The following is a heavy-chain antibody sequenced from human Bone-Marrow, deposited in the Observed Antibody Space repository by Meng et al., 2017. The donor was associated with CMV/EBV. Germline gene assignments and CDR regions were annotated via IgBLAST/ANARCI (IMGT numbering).Heavy chain of an antibody. D-gene: IGHD2-2*01. V-gene: IGHV3-48*04. J-gene: IGHJ5*02. CDR2: ISSSISTT. CDR3: ARTGYCSSTSCRRRWFDP. Sequence: GESLKISCAASGFTFSSYAMNWVRQAPGKGLEWVSYISSSISTTYYADSVKGRFTISRDNAKNSLYLQMNSLRAEDTAVYYCARTGYCSSTSCRRRWFDPWGQGTLVTVSS. CDR1: GFTFSSYA.